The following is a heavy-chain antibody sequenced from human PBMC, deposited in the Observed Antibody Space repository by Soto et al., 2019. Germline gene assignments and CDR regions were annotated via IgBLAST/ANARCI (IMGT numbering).Heavy chain of an antibody. CDR1: GFTFSNAW. V-gene: IGHV3-15*01. D-gene: IGHD5-12*01. J-gene: IGHJ4*02. CDR2: VKSKTDGGTI. Sequence: DVQLVESGGGLVKPGGSLRLSCAASGFTFSNAWMTWVRQAPGKGLEWVGRVKSKTDGGTIDYAAPVKDRFTISRDDSKNTLYLQMNSLKTEDTAVYYCIGTYSGSSMRFDYWGQGTLVTVSS. CDR3: IGTYSGSSMRFDY.